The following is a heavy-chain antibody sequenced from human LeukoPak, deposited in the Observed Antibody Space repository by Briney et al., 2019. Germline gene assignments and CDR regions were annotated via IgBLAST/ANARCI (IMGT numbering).Heavy chain of an antibody. CDR2: ISHSGGST. V-gene: IGHV3-23*01. CDR1: GFTFSSYA. D-gene: IGHD6-13*01. CDR3: AKDPAAGTYDY. J-gene: IGHJ4*02. Sequence: QPGGSLRLACAASGFTFSSYAMSWVRQAPGKGLEWVSGISHSGGSTYHADSVKGRFTISRDNSKNTLYLQMNSLRAEDTAVYYCAKDPAAGTYDYWGQGTLVTVSS.